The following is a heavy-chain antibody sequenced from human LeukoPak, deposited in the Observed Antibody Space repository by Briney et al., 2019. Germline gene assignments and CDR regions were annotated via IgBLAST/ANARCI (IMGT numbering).Heavy chain of an antibody. CDR2: IIPILGIA. Sequence: GASVKVSCKASGGTFSSYAISWLRQAPGQGLEWMGRIIPILGIANYAQKFQGRVTITTDKSTSTAYMELSSLRSEDTAVYYCARGKYDLDYWGQGTLVTVSS. CDR1: GGTFSSYA. J-gene: IGHJ4*02. D-gene: IGHD3-3*01. CDR3: ARGKYDLDY. V-gene: IGHV1-69*04.